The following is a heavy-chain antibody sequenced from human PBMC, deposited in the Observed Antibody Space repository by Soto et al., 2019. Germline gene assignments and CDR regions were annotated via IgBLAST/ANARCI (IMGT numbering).Heavy chain of an antibody. V-gene: IGHV1-2*02. CDR1: GYTFTGYY. CDR2: INPNSGGT. CDR3: ARDRYSSSWYLF. Sequence: GASVKVSCKASGYTFTGYYMHWVRQAPGRGLEWMGWINPNSGGTNYAQKFQGRVTMTRDTSISTAYMELSRLRSDDTAVYYCARDRYSSSWYLFWGQGTLVTVSS. D-gene: IGHD6-13*01. J-gene: IGHJ4*02.